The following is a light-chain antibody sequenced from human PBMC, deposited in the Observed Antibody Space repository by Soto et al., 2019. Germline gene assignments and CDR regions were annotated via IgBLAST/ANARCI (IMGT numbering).Light chain of an antibody. CDR1: QSVLYSSNNENY. CDR2: GAS. Sequence: DIVMTQSPDSLTVSLGERATINCKSRQSVLYSSNNENYLARYQQKPGQPPKLLIYGASTRESGVPDRFSGSGSGADFTLTISSLQAEDVAVYYCQQYYKTPWTFGQGTKVEIK. J-gene: IGKJ1*01. CDR3: QQYYKTPWT. V-gene: IGKV4-1*01.